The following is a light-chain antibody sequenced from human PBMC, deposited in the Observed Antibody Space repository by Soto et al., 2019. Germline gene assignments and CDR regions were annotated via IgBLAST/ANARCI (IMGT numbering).Light chain of an antibody. Sequence: EIVLTQSPVTLSLSPGERATLSCRASQSVSSDYLSWYQQKPGQPPRLLIYGASYRATGIPDRFSGGGSGTDFTLTISRLEAEDFAVYYCQQYGSTPPVTFGGGTKV. V-gene: IGKV3-20*01. CDR3: QQYGSTPPVT. CDR1: QSVSSDY. CDR2: GAS. J-gene: IGKJ4*01.